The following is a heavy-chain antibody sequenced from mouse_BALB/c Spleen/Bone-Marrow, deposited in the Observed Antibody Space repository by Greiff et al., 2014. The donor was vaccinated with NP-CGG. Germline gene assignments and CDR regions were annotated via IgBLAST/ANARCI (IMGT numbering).Heavy chain of an antibody. J-gene: IGHJ2*01. CDR3: ARNLGYGYFDY. D-gene: IGHD3-1*01. CDR2: IDPYSGGT. CDR1: GYAFTSYN. V-gene: IGHV1S135*01. Sequence: EVQLVESGPELVKPGASVKVPCKASGYAFTSYNMYWVKQSHGKSLEWMGYIDPYSGGTSYNQKFKGKATLTVNKSSSTAYMHLNSLTSEDSAVYYCARNLGYGYFDYWGQGTTLTVSS.